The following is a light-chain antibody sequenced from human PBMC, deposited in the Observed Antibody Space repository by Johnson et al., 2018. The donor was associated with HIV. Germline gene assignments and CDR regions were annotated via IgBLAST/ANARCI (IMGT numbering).Light chain of an antibody. Sequence: QLVLTQPPSVSAAPGQKVTISCSGSSSTIGKNYVSWYQQLPGTAPKLLIYENNKRPSGIPDRFSGSKSGTSATLGITGLQTGDEADYYCGTWDSSLSAYAFGTGTKVTVL. CDR2: ENN. J-gene: IGLJ1*01. CDR1: SSTIGKNY. CDR3: GTWDSSLSAYA. V-gene: IGLV1-51*02.